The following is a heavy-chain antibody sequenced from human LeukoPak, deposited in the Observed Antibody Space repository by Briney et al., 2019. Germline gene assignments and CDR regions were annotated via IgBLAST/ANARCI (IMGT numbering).Heavy chain of an antibody. CDR3: ARNFLKDGMDV. Sequence: SETLSLTCTVSGGSISSYYWSWIRQPPGKGLEWIGYIYYSGSTNYNPSLKSRVTISVDTSKNQFSLKLSSVTAADTAVYYCARNFLKDGMDVWGQGTTVTVSS. V-gene: IGHV4-59*08. D-gene: IGHD3-3*01. CDR1: GGSISSYY. J-gene: IGHJ6*02. CDR2: IYYSGST.